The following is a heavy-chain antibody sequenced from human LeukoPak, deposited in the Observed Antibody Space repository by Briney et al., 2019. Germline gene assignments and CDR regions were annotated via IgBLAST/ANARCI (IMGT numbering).Heavy chain of an antibody. CDR3: AKESRGRAFDI. V-gene: IGHV3-30*18. J-gene: IGHJ3*02. CDR2: ISYDGSNK. CDR1: GFTFSSYG. Sequence: QPGGSLRLSCAASGFTFSSYGMHWVRQAPGKGLEWVAVISYDGSNKYYADSVKGRFTISRDNSENTLYLQMNSLRAEDTAVYHCAKESRGRAFDIWGQGTTVTVSS. D-gene: IGHD3-16*01.